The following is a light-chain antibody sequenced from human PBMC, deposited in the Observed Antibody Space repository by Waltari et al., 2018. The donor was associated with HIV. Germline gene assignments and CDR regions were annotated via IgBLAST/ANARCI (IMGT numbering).Light chain of an antibody. Sequence: DIQLPQSPSFLSASVGERITITCRASRDISTYLAWYQQKPGGVPKLLIYASSTLQNEVPSRFSGRGFGTEFTLTISGLQPDDFAIYYCQHLHSFPLSFGGGT. CDR1: RDISTY. CDR2: ASS. J-gene: IGKJ2*03. CDR3: QHLHSFPLS. V-gene: IGKV1-9*01.